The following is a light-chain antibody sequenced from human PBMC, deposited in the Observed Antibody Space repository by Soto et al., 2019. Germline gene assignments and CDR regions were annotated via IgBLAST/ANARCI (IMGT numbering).Light chain of an antibody. Sequence: QSVLTQPASVSGSPGQSITISCTGTSSDVGNYNYVSWYQQYPGRVPKLLIYMVSNRASGVSNRFSGSKSGNTASLTISGLQAEDEADYYCSSYTSTTTRVFGTGTKVTVL. CDR3: SSYTSTTTRV. J-gene: IGLJ1*01. V-gene: IGLV2-14*01. CDR1: SSDVGNYNY. CDR2: MVS.